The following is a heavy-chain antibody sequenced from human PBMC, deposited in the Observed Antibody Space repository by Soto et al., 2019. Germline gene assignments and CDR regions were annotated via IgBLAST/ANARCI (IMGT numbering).Heavy chain of an antibody. CDR1: GYTFTSYG. CDR3: FIGNSGWYGGSGY. Sequence: ASVKVSCKASGYTFTSYGINWVRQATGQGLEWMGWMNPNSGNTGYAQKFQGRVTMTRNTSISTAYMELSSLRSEDTAVYYCFIGNSGWYGGSGYWGQGTLVTVSS. J-gene: IGHJ4*02. D-gene: IGHD6-19*01. V-gene: IGHV1-8*01. CDR2: MNPNSGNT.